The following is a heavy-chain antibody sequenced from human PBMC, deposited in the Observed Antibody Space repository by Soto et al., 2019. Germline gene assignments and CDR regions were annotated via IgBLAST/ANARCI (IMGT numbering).Heavy chain of an antibody. CDR2: ISSSSSYT. CDR1: GFTFSDYY. V-gene: IGHV3-11*05. CDR3: ARTAITMVRGVEYYYYGMDV. J-gene: IGHJ6*02. Sequence: QVQLVESGGGLVKPGGSLRLSCAASGFTFSDYYMSWIHQAPGKGLEWVSYISSSSSYTNYADSVKGRFTISRDNAKNSLYLQMNSLRAEDTAVYCCARTAITMVRGVEYYYYGMDVWGQGTTVTVSS. D-gene: IGHD3-10*01.